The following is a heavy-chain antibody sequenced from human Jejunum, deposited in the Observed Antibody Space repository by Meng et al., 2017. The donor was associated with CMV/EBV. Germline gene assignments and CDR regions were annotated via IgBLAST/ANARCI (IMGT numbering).Heavy chain of an antibody. J-gene: IGHJ4*02. D-gene: IGHD7-27*01. Sequence: QVQLVQSGAEVKKPGASVKVSCKASGYTFSNYGMSWVRQAPGQGLEWVGWISLGNGQTVYGHKVQGRVTVTTDTSTSTAYMELRSLRSDDTAMYYCARDVWGFDYWGQGTLVTVSS. V-gene: IGHV1-18*01. CDR2: ISLGNGQT. CDR1: GYTFSNYG. CDR3: ARDVWGFDY.